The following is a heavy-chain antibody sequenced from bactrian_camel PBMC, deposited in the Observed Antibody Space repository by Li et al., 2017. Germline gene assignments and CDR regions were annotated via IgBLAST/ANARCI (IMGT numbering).Heavy chain of an antibody. CDR3: ALKTFCGGSAWGATTSYSV. Sequence: LSCVVSGIISNKYYTNWLRRAPGNEREGVAAIYIGGDSTYYADSVKDRFTISQDVAKNTLFLQMDSLKPEDTAIYYCALKTFCGGSAWGATTSYSVWSQGTQVTVS. CDR1: GIISNKYY. D-gene: IGHD2*01. J-gene: IGHJ4*01. V-gene: IGHV3S28*01. CDR2: IYIGGDST.